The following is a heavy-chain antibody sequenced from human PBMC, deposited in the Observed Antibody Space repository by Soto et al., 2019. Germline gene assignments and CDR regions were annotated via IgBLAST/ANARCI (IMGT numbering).Heavy chain of an antibody. Sequence: QVPLVQSGAEVKKPGASVKVSCKASGYTFTSYAMHWVRQAPGQRLEWMGWINAGNGNTKYSQKFQGRVTITRDTSASTAYMELSSLRSEDTAVYYCARVAIYYGSGHNQNYWGQGTLVTVSS. J-gene: IGHJ4*02. CDR3: ARVAIYYGSGHNQNY. V-gene: IGHV1-3*01. D-gene: IGHD3-10*01. CDR2: INAGNGNT. CDR1: GYTFTSYA.